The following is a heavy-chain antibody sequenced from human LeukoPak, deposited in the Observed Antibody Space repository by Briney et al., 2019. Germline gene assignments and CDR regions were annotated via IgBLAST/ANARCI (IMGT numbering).Heavy chain of an antibody. J-gene: IGHJ4*02. CDR1: GFTFSSYS. CDR3: ARGLYYDFWSGFYYFDY. CDR2: ISSSSSTI. V-gene: IGHV3-48*01. Sequence: GGSPRLSCAASGFTFSSYSMNWVRQAPGKGLEWVSYISSSSSTIYYADSVKGRFTISRDNAKNSLHLQMNSLRAEDTAVYYCARGLYYDFWSGFYYFDYWGQGTLVTVSS. D-gene: IGHD3-3*01.